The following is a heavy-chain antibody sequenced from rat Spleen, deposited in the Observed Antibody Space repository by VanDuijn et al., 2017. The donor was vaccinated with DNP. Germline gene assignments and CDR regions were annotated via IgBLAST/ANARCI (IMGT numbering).Heavy chain of an antibody. V-gene: IGHV5-31*01. CDR1: GFIFSNYW. Sequence: EVQLVESGGGPVQPGRSLKLSCVASGFIFSNYWMTWIRQAPGKGLEWVASITNIGDSTYYSDYVKGRCSFSRDNAKSTLYWQVNSLRSEDTATYYFTSNPHIRTAAPFDYGGPGVMVTVSS. CDR2: ITNIGDST. D-gene: IGHD3-8*01. J-gene: IGHJ2*01. CDR3: TSNPHIRTAAPFDY.